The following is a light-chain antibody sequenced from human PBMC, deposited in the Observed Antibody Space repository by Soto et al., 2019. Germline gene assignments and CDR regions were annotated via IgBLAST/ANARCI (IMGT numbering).Light chain of an antibody. Sequence: QSVLTQPASVSVSPGQSITISCTGTSSDVGSYNLVSWYQQHPGKAPKLMIYEVSKRPSGVSNRFSGSKSGNTASLTIAGLQAEDEADYYCCSYAGRVFGGGTKVTVL. CDR2: EVS. V-gene: IGLV2-23*02. J-gene: IGLJ3*02. CDR1: SSDVGSYNL. CDR3: CSYAGRV.